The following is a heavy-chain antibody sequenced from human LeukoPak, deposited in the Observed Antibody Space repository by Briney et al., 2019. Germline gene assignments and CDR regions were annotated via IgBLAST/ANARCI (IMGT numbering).Heavy chain of an antibody. J-gene: IGHJ6*03. D-gene: IGHD6-6*01. V-gene: IGHV1-2*02. CDR1: GYTFTGYY. CDR3: AVASSAYYYYYMDV. CDR2: INPNSGGT. Sequence: GASVKVSCKASGYTFTGYYMHWVRQAPGQGLEWMGWINPNSGGTNYAQKFQGRVTMTRDTSISTAYMELSRLRSDDTAVYYCAVASSAYYYYYMDVWGKGTTVTVSS.